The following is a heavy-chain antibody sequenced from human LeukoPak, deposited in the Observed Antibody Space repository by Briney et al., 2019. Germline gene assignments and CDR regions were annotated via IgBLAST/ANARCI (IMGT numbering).Heavy chain of an antibody. CDR3: ARPQWLLQGAHAFDI. CDR1: GFTFDDYA. Sequence: GGSLRLSCAASGFTFDDYAMHWVRQAPGKGLEWVSGISWNSGSIGYADSVKGRFTISRDNAKNSLYLQMNSLRAEDTAVYYCARPQWLLQGAHAFDIWGQGTMVTVSS. J-gene: IGHJ3*02. D-gene: IGHD3-22*01. V-gene: IGHV3-9*01. CDR2: ISWNSGSI.